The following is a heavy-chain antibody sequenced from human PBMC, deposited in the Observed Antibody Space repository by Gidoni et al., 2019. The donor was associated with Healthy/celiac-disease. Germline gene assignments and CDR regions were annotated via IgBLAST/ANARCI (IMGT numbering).Heavy chain of an antibody. J-gene: IGHJ5*02. CDR2: IKQDGSEK. D-gene: IGHD6-6*01. Sequence: EVQLVESGGGLVQPGGSLRLSCAASGFTFSRYWMGWFRQAPGKGLEWVANIKQDGSEKYYVDSVKGRFTISRDNAKNSLYLQMNSLRAEDTAVYYCARDRREKIAARLSWFDPWGQGTLVTVSS. CDR1: GFTFSRYW. V-gene: IGHV3-7*01. CDR3: ARDRREKIAARLSWFDP.